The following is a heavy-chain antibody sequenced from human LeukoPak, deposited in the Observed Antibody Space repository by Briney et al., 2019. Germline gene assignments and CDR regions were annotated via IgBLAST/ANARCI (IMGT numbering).Heavy chain of an antibody. V-gene: IGHV1-2*02. CDR2: INPNSGGT. CDR3: ARDGDIVVVPAATGLGY. D-gene: IGHD2-2*01. Sequence: ASVKVSCKASGYTFTGYYMHWVRQAPGQGLEWMGWINPNSGGTNYAQKFQGRFTMTRDTSISTAYMELSRLRSDDTAVYYCARDGDIVVVPAATGLGYWGQGTLVTVSS. J-gene: IGHJ4*02. CDR1: GYTFTGYY.